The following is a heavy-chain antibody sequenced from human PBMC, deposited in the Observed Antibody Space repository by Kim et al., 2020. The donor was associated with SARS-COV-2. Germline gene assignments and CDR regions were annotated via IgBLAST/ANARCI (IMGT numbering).Heavy chain of an antibody. V-gene: IGHV6-1*01. Sequence: SVKSRITINPDTSKNQFSLQLNSVTPEDTAVYYCARDLGGEGRTADAFDIWGQGTMVTVSS. CDR3: ARDLGGEGRTADAFDI. J-gene: IGHJ3*02. D-gene: IGHD7-27*01.